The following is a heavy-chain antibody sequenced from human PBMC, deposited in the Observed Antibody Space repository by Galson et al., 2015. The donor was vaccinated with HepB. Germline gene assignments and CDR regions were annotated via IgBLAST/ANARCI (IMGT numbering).Heavy chain of an antibody. CDR2: IYYSGST. J-gene: IGHJ6*02. Sequence: ETLSLTCTVSGGSISSSFWSWIRQPPGKGLERIGYIYYSGSTSYNPSLKSRVTISVDTSKNQFSLNLSSVTAADTAVYYCASQTYYYSGMDVWGPGTTVTVSS. CDR3: ASQTYYYSGMDV. CDR1: GGSISSSF. V-gene: IGHV4-59*01.